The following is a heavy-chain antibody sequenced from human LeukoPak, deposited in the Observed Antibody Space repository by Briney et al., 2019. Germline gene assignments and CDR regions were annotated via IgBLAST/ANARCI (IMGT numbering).Heavy chain of an antibody. CDR2: INHSGYT. V-gene: IGHV4-34*01. CDR3: TRAVAGPPD. Sequence: SETLSLTCAVSGVPFSNYYWRWVRQSPTQGLEWIGEINHSGYTNYNPSLKSRVTMSIDTSKNQFSLRLTSVTAADTGVYYCTRAVAGPPDWGQGTLVTVSS. D-gene: IGHD5-12*01. J-gene: IGHJ4*02. CDR1: GVPFSNYY.